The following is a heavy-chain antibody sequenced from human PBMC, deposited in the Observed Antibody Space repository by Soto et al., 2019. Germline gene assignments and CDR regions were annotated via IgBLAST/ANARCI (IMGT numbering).Heavy chain of an antibody. CDR1: GYSFTSYG. CDR2: ISAYNGNT. CDR3: AMTPSSSGYYPYYYYYGMDV. Sequence: ASVKVSCKASGYSFTSYGISWVRQAPGQGLEGMGWISAYNGNTNYAQKRQGRVTMTTDTSPSTAYLELRSLRSDDAAVYYSAMTPSSSGYYPYYYYYGMDVWGQGTTVTVSS. V-gene: IGHV1-18*01. D-gene: IGHD3-22*01. J-gene: IGHJ6*02.